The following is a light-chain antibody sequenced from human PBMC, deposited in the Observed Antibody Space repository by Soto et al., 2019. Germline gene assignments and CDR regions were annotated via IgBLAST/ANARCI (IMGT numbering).Light chain of an antibody. V-gene: IGLV1-51*01. Sequence: QSVLTQPPSVSAAPGQKVTISCSGSSSNIGDNYVSWYQQLPGTAPKLLIYDNGKRPSGIPDRFSGSKSGTSATLGITGLQTGDEADYYCAPWESSLSRYVFAIGTKLTVL. CDR1: SSNIGDNY. CDR3: APWESSLSRYV. J-gene: IGLJ1*01. CDR2: DNG.